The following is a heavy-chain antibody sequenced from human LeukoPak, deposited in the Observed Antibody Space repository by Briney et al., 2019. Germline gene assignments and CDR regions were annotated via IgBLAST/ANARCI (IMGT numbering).Heavy chain of an antibody. J-gene: IGHJ4*02. CDR3: AWGGHDWIPFYW. Sequence: GGSLRLSCAASGFTFSTYAMGWVRQAPGKGLEWVSSIKGGGGDPFYADPVKGQFTISRGNSKNTLFLQLNSLRAEVSAVYYCAWGGHDWIPFYWWGQGTLVTVS. V-gene: IGHV3-23*01. CDR1: GFTFSTYA. CDR2: IKGGGGDP. D-gene: IGHD3-16*01.